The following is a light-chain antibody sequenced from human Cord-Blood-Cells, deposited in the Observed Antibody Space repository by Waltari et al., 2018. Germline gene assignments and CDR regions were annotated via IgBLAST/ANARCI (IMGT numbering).Light chain of an antibody. CDR3: QQSYSTPWT. Sequence: DIQMTHYKSSLSPSVGDRVTITCRASQSISSYLNWYQQKPGKAPKLLIYAASSLQSGVPSRFSGSGSGTDFTLTISSLQPEDFATYYCQQSYSTPWTFGQGTKVEIK. CDR1: QSISSY. J-gene: IGKJ1*01. CDR2: AAS. V-gene: IGKV1-39*01.